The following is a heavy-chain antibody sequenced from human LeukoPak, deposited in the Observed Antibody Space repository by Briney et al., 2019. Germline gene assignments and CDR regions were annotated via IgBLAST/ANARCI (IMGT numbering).Heavy chain of an antibody. D-gene: IGHD6-13*01. CDR1: GFIFSTSG. CDR2: ISGSSATK. CDR3: ARYRIPADGYGMDV. J-gene: IGHJ6*02. V-gene: IGHV3-48*04. Sequence: PGGSLRLSCAASGFIFSTSGMNWVRQAPGRGLEWLAYISGSSATKYYADSVKGRFTISRDNAENSLFLQMNSLRAEDTAVYYCARYRIPADGYGMDVWGQGTTVTVSS.